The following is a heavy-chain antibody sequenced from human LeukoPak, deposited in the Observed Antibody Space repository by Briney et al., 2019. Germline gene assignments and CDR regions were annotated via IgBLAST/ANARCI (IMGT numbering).Heavy chain of an antibody. CDR1: GGSISSVGYY. D-gene: IGHD3-10*01. CDR2: IYYSGST. CDR3: ARRTYYYGSGDWD. V-gene: IGHV4-31*03. Sequence: PSQTLSLTCTVSGGSISSVGYYWSWIRHHPGKGLEWIGYIYYSGSTYYNPSLKSRVTLSVDTSKNQFSLKLSSVPAADTAVYYCARRTYYYGSGDWDWGQGTLVTVSS. J-gene: IGHJ4*02.